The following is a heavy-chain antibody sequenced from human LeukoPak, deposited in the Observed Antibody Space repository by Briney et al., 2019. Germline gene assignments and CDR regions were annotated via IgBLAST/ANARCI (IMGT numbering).Heavy chain of an antibody. Sequence: SETLSLTCTVYGGSSSGDYWSWIRQPPGKGLEWIGEINRGGSTSYNPSLKSRVTMSVDTSKNQFSLKLSSVTAADTAVYYCARGYGSGSFYGYWGQGTLVTVSS. CDR2: INRGGST. CDR1: GGSSSGDY. CDR3: ARGYGSGSFYGY. D-gene: IGHD3-10*01. V-gene: IGHV4-34*01. J-gene: IGHJ4*02.